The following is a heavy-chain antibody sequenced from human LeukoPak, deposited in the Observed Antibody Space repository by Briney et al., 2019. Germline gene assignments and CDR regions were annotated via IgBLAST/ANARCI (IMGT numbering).Heavy chain of an antibody. CDR3: ARRGRNSSGWQDYL. CDR1: GGSISSYY. J-gene: IGHJ4*02. Sequence: SETLSLTCTVSGGSISSYYWSWIRQPPGKGLEWSSNIYHTGSTNYNPSPSSRVTISIDTAKNQFSLKLTSVTAADTAVYYCARRGRNSSGWQDYLWGQGTLVTVSS. CDR2: IYHTGST. D-gene: IGHD6-25*01. V-gene: IGHV4-59*01.